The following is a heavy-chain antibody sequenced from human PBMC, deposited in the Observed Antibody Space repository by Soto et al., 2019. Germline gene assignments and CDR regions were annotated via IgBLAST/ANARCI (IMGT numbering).Heavy chain of an antibody. Sequence: QVQLVESGGGVVQPGRSLRLSCAASGFTFSSYGMHWVRQAPGKGLEWVAVIWYDGSNKYYADSVKGRFTISRDNSKNTLYLQMNSLRAEDTAVYSCARGTLAYCGGDCYSPGDYWDQGTLVIVSS. CDR2: IWYDGSNK. CDR1: GFTFSSYG. CDR3: ARGTLAYCGGDCYSPGDY. D-gene: IGHD2-21*02. J-gene: IGHJ4*02. V-gene: IGHV3-33*01.